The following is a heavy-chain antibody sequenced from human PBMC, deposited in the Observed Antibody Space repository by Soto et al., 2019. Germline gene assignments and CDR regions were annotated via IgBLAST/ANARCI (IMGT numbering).Heavy chain of an antibody. CDR2: ISAYNGNT. V-gene: IGHV1-18*01. Sequence: QIQLVQSGSEVKKPGASVKVSCKASGYTFSSYHITWVRQAPGQGLEWMGWISAYNGNTNYAQNLQGRVTITTDPSTSTAYMELRSLRSDDTAVYSCARDLAPVDYWGEGTLVTVSS. CDR3: ARDLAPVDY. CDR1: GYTFSSYH. J-gene: IGHJ4*02.